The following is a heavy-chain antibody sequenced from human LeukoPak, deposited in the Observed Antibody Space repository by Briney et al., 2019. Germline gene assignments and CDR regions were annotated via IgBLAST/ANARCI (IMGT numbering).Heavy chain of an antibody. Sequence: ASVKVSCKASGYTFTSYDINWVRQATGQGLEWMGWMNPNSGNTGYAQKFQGRVTITRNTSISTAYMELSSLRSEDTAVYYCARDQWLYSSGWYGYWGQGTLVTVSS. CDR3: ARDQWLYSSGWYGY. D-gene: IGHD6-19*01. CDR2: MNPNSGNT. V-gene: IGHV1-8*03. J-gene: IGHJ4*02. CDR1: GYTFTSYD.